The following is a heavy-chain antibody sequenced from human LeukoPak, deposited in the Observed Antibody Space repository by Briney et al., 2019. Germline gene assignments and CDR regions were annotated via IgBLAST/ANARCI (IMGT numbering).Heavy chain of an antibody. CDR1: GFTFDDYA. CDR3: AKDITPITMILVLEYLFDY. CDR2: ISGDGGST. D-gene: IGHD3-22*01. V-gene: IGHV3-43*02. J-gene: IGHJ4*02. Sequence: PGGSLRLSCAASGFTFDDYAMHWVRQAPGKGLEWVSVISGDGGSTYYADSVKGRFTISRDNSKNSLYLQMNSLRTEDTALYYCAKDITPITMILVLEYLFDYWGQGTLVTVSS.